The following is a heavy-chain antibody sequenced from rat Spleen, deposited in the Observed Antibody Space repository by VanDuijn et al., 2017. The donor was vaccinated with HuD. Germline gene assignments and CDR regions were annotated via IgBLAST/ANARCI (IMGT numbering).Heavy chain of an antibody. CDR1: GFTFSRYG. CDR2: INYDGSST. CDR3: ARHASVMYTTDWIDY. D-gene: IGHD1-6*01. Sequence: EVQLVESGGGLVQPGRSLKLSCTASGFTFSRYGMAWVRQAPTKGLEWVATINYDGSSTYYRDSVKGRFTISRDNAKSTLYLQMDSLRSEDTATYYYARHASVMYTTDWIDYWGQGVMVTVSS. J-gene: IGHJ2*01. V-gene: IGHV5-29*01.